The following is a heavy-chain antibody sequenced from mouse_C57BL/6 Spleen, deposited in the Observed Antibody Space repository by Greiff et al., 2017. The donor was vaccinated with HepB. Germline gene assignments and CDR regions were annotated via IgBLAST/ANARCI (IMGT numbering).Heavy chain of an antibody. V-gene: IGHV1-59*01. CDR3: ARRRLRVYFDY. CDR2: IDPSDSYT. J-gene: IGHJ2*01. CDR1: GYTFTSYW. Sequence: QVQLQQSGAELVRPGTSVKLSCKASGYTFTSYWMHWVKQRPGQGLEWIGVIDPSDSYTNYNQKFKGKATLTVDTSSSTAYMQLSSLTSEDSAVYYCARRRLRVYFDYWGQGTTLTVSS. D-gene: IGHD2-4*01.